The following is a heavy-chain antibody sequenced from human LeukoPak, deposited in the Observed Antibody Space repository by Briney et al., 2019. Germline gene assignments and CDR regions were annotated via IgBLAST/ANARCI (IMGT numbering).Heavy chain of an antibody. V-gene: IGHV3-11*04. CDR3: AREDYYDCSGYEGAAFDI. J-gene: IGHJ3*02. CDR2: ISSSGSTI. D-gene: IGHD3-22*01. Sequence: GGALRLSCAASGFTFSDYYMSWIRQAPGKGLEWVSYISSSGSTIYYADSVKGRFTISRDNAKNSLYLQMNSLRAEDTAVYYCAREDYYDCSGYEGAAFDIRGQGTMVTVSS. CDR1: GFTFSDYY.